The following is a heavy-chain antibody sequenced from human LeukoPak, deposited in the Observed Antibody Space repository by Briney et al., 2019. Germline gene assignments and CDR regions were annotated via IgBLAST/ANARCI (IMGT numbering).Heavy chain of an antibody. CDR1: GFTFSSYG. D-gene: IGHD3-10*01. V-gene: IGHV3-30*02. CDR3: ARESRYYGSGNPFDY. CDR2: IRYDGSNK. J-gene: IGHJ4*02. Sequence: QSGGSLRLSCAASGFTFSSYGMHWVRQAPGKGLEWVAFIRYDGSNKYYADSVKGRFTISRDNSKNTLYLQMNSLRAEDTAVYYCARESRYYGSGNPFDYWGQGTLVTVSS.